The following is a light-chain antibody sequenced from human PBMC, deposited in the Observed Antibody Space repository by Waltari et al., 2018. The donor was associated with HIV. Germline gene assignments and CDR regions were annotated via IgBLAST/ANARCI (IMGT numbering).Light chain of an antibody. CDR2: RNK. CDR3: AAWDDSLSAPV. CDR1: SSNIGSNK. V-gene: IGLV1-47*01. Sequence: QSVLTQPPSASGTPGQRGTISCSGSSSNIGSNKLNWYQQLPGTTPKLLIYRNKPRPSGVPDRFSGSKSGTSTSLAISGLRSEDEADYYCAAWDDSLSAPVFGGGTKLTVL. J-gene: IGLJ3*02.